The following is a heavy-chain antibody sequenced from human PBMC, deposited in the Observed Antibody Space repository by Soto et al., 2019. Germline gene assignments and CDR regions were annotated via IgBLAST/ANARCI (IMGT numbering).Heavy chain of an antibody. CDR1: GYTFTSYD. D-gene: IGHD4-4*01. Sequence: GASVKVSCKASGYTFTSYDINWVRQATGQGLEWMGWMNPNSGNTGYAQKFQGRVTMTRNTSISTAYMELSSLRSEDTAVYYCASRLRPTVTTDYYYYYMDVWGKGTTVTVSS. V-gene: IGHV1-8*01. CDR2: MNPNSGNT. CDR3: ASRLRPTVTTDYYYYYMDV. J-gene: IGHJ6*03.